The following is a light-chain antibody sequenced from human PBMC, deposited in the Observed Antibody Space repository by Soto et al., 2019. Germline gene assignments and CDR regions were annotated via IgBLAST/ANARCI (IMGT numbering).Light chain of an antibody. Sequence: QSVLTQSSSASASLGSSVKLTCTLSSGHSSYIIALHQQHTGKATRILMKLEGSGSYNKGSGVPDSFSGSSSGADSYLTISNLQLDDEADFYCETWDTTKRVFGSGTKVTVL. CDR2: LEGSGSY. V-gene: IGLV4-60*01. CDR1: SGHSSYI. J-gene: IGLJ1*01. CDR3: ETWDTTKRV.